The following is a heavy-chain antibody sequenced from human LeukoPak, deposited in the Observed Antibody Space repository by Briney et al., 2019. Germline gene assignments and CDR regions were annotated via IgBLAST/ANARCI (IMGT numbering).Heavy chain of an antibody. V-gene: IGHV3-23*01. D-gene: IGHD3-9*01. Sequence: GGSLRLSCAASGFTFSSYAMSWVRQAPGKGLEWVSAISGSGGSTYYADSVKGRFTISRDNSKNTLYLQMNSLRAEDTAVYYCARGRTYYDILTGYYKLGDFDYWGQGTLVTVSS. CDR1: GFTFSSYA. J-gene: IGHJ4*02. CDR2: ISGSGGST. CDR3: ARGRTYYDILTGYYKLGDFDY.